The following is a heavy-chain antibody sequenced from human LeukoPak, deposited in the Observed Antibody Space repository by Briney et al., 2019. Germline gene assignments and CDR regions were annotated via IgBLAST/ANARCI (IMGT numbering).Heavy chain of an antibody. Sequence: GGSLRLSCAASGFSISGSAMHWVRQASGKGLEWVAFIRYDGSNKYYADSVKGRFTISRDNAQNSLYLQMNSLRVEDTAVYYCARPGYCSGDTCYVAFDIWGQGTMVTVSS. CDR1: GFSISGSA. D-gene: IGHD2-15*01. V-gene: IGHV3-30*02. CDR2: IRYDGSNK. CDR3: ARPGYCSGDTCYVAFDI. J-gene: IGHJ3*02.